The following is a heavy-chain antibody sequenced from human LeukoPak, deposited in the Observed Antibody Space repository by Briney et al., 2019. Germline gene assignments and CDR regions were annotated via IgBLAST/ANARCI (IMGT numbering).Heavy chain of an antibody. V-gene: IGHV3-33*01. CDR3: ARSSGWWSLDY. J-gene: IGHJ4*02. CDR1: GFTFSSYG. Sequence: QPGRSLRLPCAPSGFTFSSYGMHWVRQAPGKGLERVAVIWYDGSNKYYADSVKGRFTVSRDNSKNTLYLQMNSLRVEDTAVYYCARSSGWWSLDYWGQGTLVTVSS. CDR2: IWYDGSNK. D-gene: IGHD6-19*01.